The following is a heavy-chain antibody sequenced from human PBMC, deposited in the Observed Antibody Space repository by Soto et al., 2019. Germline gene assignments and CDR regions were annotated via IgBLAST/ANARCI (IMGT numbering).Heavy chain of an antibody. V-gene: IGHV1-18*01. J-gene: IGHJ4*02. CDR3: ARGRYGDY. CDR1: GYGFTTYG. CDR2: ISAHNGNT. D-gene: IGHD1-1*01. Sequence: QIHLVQSGAEVKKPGASVKVSCKGSGYGFTTYGITWVRQAPGQGLEWMAWISAHNGNTNYAQELQGRVTVTRDTSTSTAYMELRSLRSADTAVYYCARGRYGDYWGQGALVTVSS.